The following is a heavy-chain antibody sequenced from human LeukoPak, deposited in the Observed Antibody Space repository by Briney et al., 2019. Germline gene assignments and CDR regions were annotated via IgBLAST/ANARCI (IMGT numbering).Heavy chain of an antibody. D-gene: IGHD1-26*01. J-gene: IGHJ3*02. Sequence: GASVKVSCKASGYTFTGYYMHWVRQAPGQGLEWMGWVNPNSGGTNYAQKFQGRVTMTRDTSISTGYMELSRLSSDDAAVYYCGRLLSGGRGFDIWGQGTMVTVSS. CDR1: GYTFTGYY. CDR3: GRLLSGGRGFDI. V-gene: IGHV1-2*02. CDR2: VNPNSGGT.